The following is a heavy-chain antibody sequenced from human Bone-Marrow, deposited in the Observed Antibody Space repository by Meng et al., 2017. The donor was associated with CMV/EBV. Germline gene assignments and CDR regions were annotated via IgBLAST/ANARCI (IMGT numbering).Heavy chain of an antibody. V-gene: IGHV4-4*02. CDR2: IYHGGSS. Sequence: LTCDVSGYSISRGYWWSWVRRPPSKGLEWIGEIYHGGSSDYSPSLKSRVTISVDKSKNQFSLRLTSVTAADTAVYYCARVGGLYYFDYWGQGTLVTVSS. CDR3: ARVGGLYYFDY. D-gene: IGHD3/OR15-3a*01. J-gene: IGHJ4*02. CDR1: GYSISRGYW.